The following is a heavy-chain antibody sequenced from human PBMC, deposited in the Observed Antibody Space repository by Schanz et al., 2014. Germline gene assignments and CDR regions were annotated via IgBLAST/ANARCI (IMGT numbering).Heavy chain of an antibody. CDR3: ARSNYYDNSDYYNSFDY. CDR2: IIPILGIA. Sequence: QVHLVQSGAEVKKPGSSMKVSCKASGGTFSTYPINWLRQAPGQGLEWMGRIIPILGIANYAQKFQGRVTNTADKSTSTAYMDLSSLRPEDTAVYYCARSNYYDNSDYYNSFDYWGQGTLVTVSS. CDR1: GGTFSTYP. V-gene: IGHV1-69*02. J-gene: IGHJ4*02. D-gene: IGHD3-22*01.